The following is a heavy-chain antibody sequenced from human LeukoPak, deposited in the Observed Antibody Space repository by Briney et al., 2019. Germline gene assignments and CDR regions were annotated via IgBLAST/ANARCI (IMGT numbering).Heavy chain of an antibody. V-gene: IGHV1-69*13. CDR1: GGTFNNYA. J-gene: IGHJ1*01. CDR3: ARRSPTTETTDPFQH. D-gene: IGHD4-11*01. Sequence: ASVKVSCKASGGTFNNYAINWVRQAPGQGLEWMGGIIPIFGSSNYAQKFQGRVTITADESTNTAYMELRSLTSDDTAVYFCARRSPTTETTDPFQHWGQGTLVSVS. CDR2: IIPIFGSS.